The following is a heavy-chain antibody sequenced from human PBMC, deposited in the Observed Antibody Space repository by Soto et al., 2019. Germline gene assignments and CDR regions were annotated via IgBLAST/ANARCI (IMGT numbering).Heavy chain of an antibody. D-gene: IGHD3-16*02. J-gene: IGHJ4*02. CDR2: ISGSGGST. V-gene: IGHV3-23*01. CDR1: GFTFSSYA. CDR3: ANGPSDYVWGSYRSFYFDY. Sequence: GGSLRLSCVASGFTFSSYAMSWVRQAPGKGLEWVSAISGSGGSTYYADSVKGRFAISRDNSKNTLYLQMNSLRAEDTAVYYCANGPSDYVWGSYRSFYFDYWGQGTLVTVSS.